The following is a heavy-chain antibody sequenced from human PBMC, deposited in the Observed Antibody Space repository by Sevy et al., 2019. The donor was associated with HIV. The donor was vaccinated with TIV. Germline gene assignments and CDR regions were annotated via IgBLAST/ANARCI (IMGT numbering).Heavy chain of an antibody. CDR1: GGSISSSNYY. CDR3: ARQMHYYDSAGYYHWDY. Sequence: SETLSLTCTVSGGSISSSNYYWGWIRQPPGKGLEWTANIYYTGSTYYNPSLKSRVTMFADTSKNQFSLKLSSVTAADTAVYYCARQMHYYDSAGYYHWDYWGQGTLVTVSS. V-gene: IGHV4-39*01. CDR2: IYYTGST. J-gene: IGHJ4*02. D-gene: IGHD3-22*01.